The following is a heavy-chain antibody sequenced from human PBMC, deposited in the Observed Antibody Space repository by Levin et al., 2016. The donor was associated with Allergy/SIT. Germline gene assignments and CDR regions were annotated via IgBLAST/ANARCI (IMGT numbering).Heavy chain of an antibody. V-gene: IGHV3-33*01. Sequence: VRQAPGKGLEWVAVIWHDGYNKEYSDAVKDRLSISRDNAKNTAYLEINSVRAEDTAIYYCARDRTGGGGNNWFDIWGQGTLVTVSS. CDR3: ARDRTGGGGNNWFDI. J-gene: IGHJ5*02. CDR2: IWHDGYNK. D-gene: IGHD2-15*01.